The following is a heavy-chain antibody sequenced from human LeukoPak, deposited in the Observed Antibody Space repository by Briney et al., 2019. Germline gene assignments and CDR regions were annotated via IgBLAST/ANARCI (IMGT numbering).Heavy chain of an antibody. CDR2: IRYDGSNN. D-gene: IGHD1-7*01. Sequence: PGGSLRLSCAASGFTFDDYAMHWVRQAPGKGLEWVAFIRYDGSNNYLAEFGKGRFTVSRDNSKNTLYLQMNSLRAEDTAVYYCVKDNRVQQNYQPSLHHWGQGTLVTVS. CDR3: VKDNRVQQNYQPSLHH. V-gene: IGHV3-30*02. J-gene: IGHJ1*01. CDR1: GFTFDDYA.